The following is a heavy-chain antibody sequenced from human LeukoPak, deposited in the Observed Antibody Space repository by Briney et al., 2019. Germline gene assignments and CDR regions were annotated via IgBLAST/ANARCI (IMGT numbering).Heavy chain of an antibody. CDR3: AKDVTQAKVVPAAIKLNYYYYGMDV. CDR1: GFTFSSYG. D-gene: IGHD2-2*02. CDR2: ISYDGSNK. J-gene: IGHJ6*02. Sequence: PGGSLRLSCAASGFTFSSYGMHWVRQAPGKGLEWVAVISYDGSNKYYADSVKGRFTISRDNSKNTLYLQMNSLRAEDTAVYYCAKDVTQAKVVPAAIKLNYYYYGMDVWGQGTTVTVSS. V-gene: IGHV3-30*18.